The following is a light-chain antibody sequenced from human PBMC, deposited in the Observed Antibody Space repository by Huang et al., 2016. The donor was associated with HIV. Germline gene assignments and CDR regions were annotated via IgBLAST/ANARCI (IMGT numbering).Light chain of an antibody. V-gene: IGKV1-39*01. CDR3: QQSYSTPLT. CDR2: AAS. J-gene: IGKJ4*01. Sequence: DIQMTQSPSSLSASVGDRVTITCRASQSIDTSLNWYQQKPGNAPKLLIYAASSLQSGVPSRFSGSGSGTDFTLTISSLQPEDFATFYCQQSYSTPLTFGGGTKVEIK. CDR1: QSIDTS.